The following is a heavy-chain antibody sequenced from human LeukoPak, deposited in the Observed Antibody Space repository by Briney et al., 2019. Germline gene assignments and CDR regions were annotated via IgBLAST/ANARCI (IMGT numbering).Heavy chain of an antibody. CDR1: GFTFSSCA. CDR2: ISGSGGST. J-gene: IGHJ5*02. D-gene: IGHD3-10*01. CDR3: SKDLTSDFGGDLDP. Sequence: GGSLRLSCAASGFTFSSCAMSWVRQAPGKGLEWVSAISGSGGSTYYTDSVKGRFTISRDNSKSTVYLQMNSLRVEDAAVYYCSKDLTSDFGGDLDPWGQGTLVTVSS. V-gene: IGHV3-23*01.